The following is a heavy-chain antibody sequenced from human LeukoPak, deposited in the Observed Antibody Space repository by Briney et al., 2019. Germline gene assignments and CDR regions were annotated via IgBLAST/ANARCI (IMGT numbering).Heavy chain of an antibody. CDR3: ARGPGNNYFDY. Sequence: PGGSLRLSCAASGLIVSNNYMSWVRQAPGKGLEWVSVIYSGGSTYFADSVKGRFIISRDNSKNTLYLQMNSLRVEDTALYYCARGPGNNYFDYWGQGALVTVSS. D-gene: IGHD2/OR15-2a*01. CDR2: IYSGGST. J-gene: IGHJ4*02. CDR1: GLIVSNNY. V-gene: IGHV3-66*01.